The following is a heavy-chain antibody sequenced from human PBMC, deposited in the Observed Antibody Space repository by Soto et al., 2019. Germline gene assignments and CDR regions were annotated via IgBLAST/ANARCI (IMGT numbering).Heavy chain of an antibody. Sequence: EVQVVESGGGLVQPGGSLRLSCAGSGFTFGRHWMTWVRQAPGKGLEWVANIKEDGSEIYYVDSVKGRFTISRDNAKNSVYLQMNSLRSVDTAFYYTARDTYGDTGQVLDYWGRGTLVTVSS. CDR1: GFTFGRHW. J-gene: IGHJ4*02. CDR3: ARDTYGDTGQVLDY. CDR2: IKEDGSEI. D-gene: IGHD4-17*01. V-gene: IGHV3-7*01.